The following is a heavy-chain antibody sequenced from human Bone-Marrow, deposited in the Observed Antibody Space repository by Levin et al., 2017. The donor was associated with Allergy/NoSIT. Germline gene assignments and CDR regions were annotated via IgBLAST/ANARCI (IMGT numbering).Heavy chain of an antibody. D-gene: IGHD3-3*01. Sequence: ASVKVSCKASGYTFTGYYMHWVRQAPGQGLEWMGWINPNSGGTNYAQKFQGWVTMTRDTSISTAYMELSRLRSDDTAVYYCARGPAITIFGVADYYYYYGMDVWGQGTTVTVSS. CDR2: INPNSGGT. V-gene: IGHV1-2*04. CDR1: GYTFTGYY. CDR3: ARGPAITIFGVADYYYYYGMDV. J-gene: IGHJ6*02.